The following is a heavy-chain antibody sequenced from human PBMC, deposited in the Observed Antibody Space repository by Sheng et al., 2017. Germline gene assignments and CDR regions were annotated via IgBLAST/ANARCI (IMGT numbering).Heavy chain of an antibody. D-gene: IGHD3-22*01. CDR3: AKAYYYDSSGYYYALDY. Sequence: EVQLLESGGGLVQPGGSLRLSCAASGFTFSSYAMSWVRQAPGKGLEWVSAISGSGGSTYYTDSVKGRFTISRDNSKNTLYLQMNSLRAEDTAVYYCAKAYYYDSSGYYYALDYWGQGTLVTVSS. V-gene: IGHV3-23*01. CDR1: GFTFSSYA. J-gene: IGHJ4*02. CDR2: ISGSGGST.